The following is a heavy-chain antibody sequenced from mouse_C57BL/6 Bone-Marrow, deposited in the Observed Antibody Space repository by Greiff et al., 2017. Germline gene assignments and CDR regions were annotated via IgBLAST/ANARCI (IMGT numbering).Heavy chain of an antibody. J-gene: IGHJ2*01. CDR3: ARRLPDGYYDY. CDR1: GYTFTNYW. V-gene: IGHV1-63*01. D-gene: IGHD2-3*01. CDR2: IYPGGGYT. Sequence: QVQLQQSGAELVRPGTSVKMSCKASGYTFTNYWIGWAKQRPGHGLEWIGDIYPGGGYTNYNEKFKGKATLTADKSSSTAYMQFSRLTSADSAIYYCARRLPDGYYDYWGQGTTLTVSS.